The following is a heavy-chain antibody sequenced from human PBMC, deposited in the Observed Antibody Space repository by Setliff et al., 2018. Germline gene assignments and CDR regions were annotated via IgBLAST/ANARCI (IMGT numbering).Heavy chain of an antibody. CDR2: ISSSGGTI. CDR3: ARGSLSGTTYPSDY. V-gene: IGHV3-48*04. CDR1: GFSFKSYS. D-gene: IGHD1-7*01. Sequence: PGGSLRLSCAASGFSFKSYSMNWVRQAPGKGLEWISYISSSGGTIHYADSLKGRLTVSRDNAKNSLYLQLDSLTADDTAVYYCARGSLSGTTYPSDYWGQGTLVTVSS. J-gene: IGHJ4*02.